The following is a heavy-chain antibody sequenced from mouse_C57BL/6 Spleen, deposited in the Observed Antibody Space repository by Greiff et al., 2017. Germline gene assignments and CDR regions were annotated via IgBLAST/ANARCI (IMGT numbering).Heavy chain of an antibody. CDR2: IHPNSGST. Sequence: VQLQQPGAELVKPGASVKLSCKASGYTFTSYWMHWVKQRPGQGLEWIGMIHPNSGSTNYNEKFKSKATLTVDKSSSTAYMQLSSLTSEDSAVYYCAREETSTMVTTGDYWGQGTTLTVSS. CDR1: GYTFTSYW. CDR3: AREETSTMVTTGDY. D-gene: IGHD2-2*01. V-gene: IGHV1-64*01. J-gene: IGHJ2*01.